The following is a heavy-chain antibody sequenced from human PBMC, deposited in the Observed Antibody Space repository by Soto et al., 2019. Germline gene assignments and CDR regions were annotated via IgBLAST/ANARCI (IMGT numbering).Heavy chain of an antibody. J-gene: IGHJ6*03. V-gene: IGHV4-59*01. D-gene: IGHD1-20*01. CDR3: ARVAGISYYNHMDV. Sequence: SETLSLTCTVSGVSLKTYYWSWIRLPPGGGLEWIGYIFSSGSPNYNPSLRSRVTMSVETSNNQFSLKMSSVTAADTAVYYCARVAGISYYNHMDVWGKGTTVTVSS. CDR1: GVSLKTYY. CDR2: IFSSGSP.